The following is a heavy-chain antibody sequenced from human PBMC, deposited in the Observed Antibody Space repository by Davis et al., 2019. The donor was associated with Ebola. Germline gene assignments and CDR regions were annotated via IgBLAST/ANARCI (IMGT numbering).Heavy chain of an antibody. CDR1: GYTFTNYG. D-gene: IGHD3-10*01. CDR3: ARSPPVVHTQYYFDY. Sequence: AASVKVSCKTSGYTFTNYGITWVRQAPGQGLEWMGWINPHNGNTNYAQNVQGRVTMTTDTSTSTAYMEVGSLKSDDTAVYYCARSPPVVHTQYYFDYWGQGTLVTVSS. V-gene: IGHV1-18*04. CDR2: INPHNGNT. J-gene: IGHJ4*02.